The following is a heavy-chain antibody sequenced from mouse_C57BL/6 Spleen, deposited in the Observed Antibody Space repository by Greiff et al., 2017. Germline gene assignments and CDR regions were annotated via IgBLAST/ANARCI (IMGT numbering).Heavy chain of an antibody. CDR1: GYTFTSYW. J-gene: IGHJ3*01. D-gene: IGHD2-4*01. CDR3: ARPYYDDDAVFAY. Sequence: QVQLQQPGAELVRPGSSVKLSCKASGYTFTSYWMHWVKQRPIQGLEWIGNIDPSDSETHYNQKFKDKATLTVDKSSSTAYMQLSSLTSEDSAVYYCARPYYDDDAVFAYWGQGTLVTVSA. CDR2: IDPSDSET. V-gene: IGHV1-52*01.